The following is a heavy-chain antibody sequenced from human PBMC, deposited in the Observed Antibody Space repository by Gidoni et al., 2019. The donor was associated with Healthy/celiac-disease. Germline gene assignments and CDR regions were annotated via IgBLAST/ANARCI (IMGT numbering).Heavy chain of an antibody. D-gene: IGHD3-3*01. CDR3: AKGDFDFWSGYSDY. CDR1: GFTFISYA. Sequence: EVQLLESGGGLVQPGGSLRLSCAASGFTFISYAMSWVRQAPGKGLEWVSAISGSGGSKYDADSGKGRFTISRDNSKNTLDLQMNSLRAEDTAVYDCAKGDFDFWSGYSDYWGQGTLVTVSS. J-gene: IGHJ4*02. V-gene: IGHV3-23*01. CDR2: ISGSGGSK.